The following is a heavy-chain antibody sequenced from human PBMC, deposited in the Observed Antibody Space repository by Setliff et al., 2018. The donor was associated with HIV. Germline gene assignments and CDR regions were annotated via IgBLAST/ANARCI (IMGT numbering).Heavy chain of an antibody. CDR2: INHSGST. Sequence: SETLSLTCAVYGGSFSGYYWSWIRQPPGKGLEWIGEINHSGSTNYNPSLKSRVTISVDTSKNQFSLKLSSVTAADTGVYYCARDGATSNWDKKVLDAWGQGTRVTVS. J-gene: IGHJ5*02. V-gene: IGHV4-34*01. CDR1: GGSFSGYY. CDR3: ARDGATSNWDKKVLDA. D-gene: IGHD2-2*01.